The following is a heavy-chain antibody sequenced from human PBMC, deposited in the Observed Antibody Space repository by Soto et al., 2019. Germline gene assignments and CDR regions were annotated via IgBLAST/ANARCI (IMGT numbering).Heavy chain of an antibody. V-gene: IGHV4-4*02. Sequence: QVQLQESGPGLVKPSGTLSVTCAVSSGSISSSNWWSWGRPPPRRGLEWIGEIYHSGNTHYNPSRKSRVTSSVDKSKNELSLKLSSVTAADTAVDYCARSGSYRTFDYWGQGTLVTVSS. CDR2: IYHSGNT. J-gene: IGHJ4*02. D-gene: IGHD3-16*02. CDR1: SGSISSSNW. CDR3: ARSGSYRTFDY.